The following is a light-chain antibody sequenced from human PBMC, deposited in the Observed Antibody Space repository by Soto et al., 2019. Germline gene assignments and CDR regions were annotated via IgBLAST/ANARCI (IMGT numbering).Light chain of an antibody. V-gene: IGKV3-11*01. CDR3: QQRVNWPPIT. CDR1: QSVTTY. J-gene: IGKJ5*01. Sequence: EIVMTQSPATLSVSPGETATLSCRSSQSVTTYLAWYQQKPGQPPRLLIYDASNRATGIPARFSGSGSGTDFTLTISSLEPEDFAIYYCQQRVNWPPITFGQGARLEIK. CDR2: DAS.